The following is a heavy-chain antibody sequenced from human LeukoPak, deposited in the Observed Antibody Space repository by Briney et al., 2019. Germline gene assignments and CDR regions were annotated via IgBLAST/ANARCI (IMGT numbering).Heavy chain of an antibody. J-gene: IGHJ4*02. V-gene: IGHV5-51*01. CDR1: GYSFSTYW. Sequence: GESLKISCKGSGYSFSTYWIGCVRQMPGKGLEWMGMIYPGDSDTRYSPSFQGQVTISADKSISTAYLHWSSLKSSGATVYYYARKPRCSDYWGQGTLVTVSS. CDR2: IYPGDSDT. D-gene: IGHD1-14*01. CDR3: ARKPRCSDY.